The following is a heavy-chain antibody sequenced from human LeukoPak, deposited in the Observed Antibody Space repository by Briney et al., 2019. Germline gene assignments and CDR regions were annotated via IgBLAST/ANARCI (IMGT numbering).Heavy chain of an antibody. CDR2: INPIFGTA. CDR1: GGTFSSYA. CDR3: ARVGGYSYGSHFDY. Sequence: SVKVSCKASGGTFSSYAISWVRQAPGQGLEWMGRINPIFGTANYAQKFQGRVTITTDESTSTAYMELSSLRSEDTAVYYCARVGGYSYGSHFDYWGQGTLVTVSS. V-gene: IGHV1-69*05. D-gene: IGHD5-18*01. J-gene: IGHJ4*02.